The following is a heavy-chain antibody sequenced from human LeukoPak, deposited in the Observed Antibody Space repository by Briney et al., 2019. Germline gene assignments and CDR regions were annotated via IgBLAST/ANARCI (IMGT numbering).Heavy chain of an antibody. V-gene: IGHV3-30*02. J-gene: IGHJ4*02. CDR1: GFTFSSYG. CDR2: IRYDGSNK. CDR3: AKDRAPFNPPTIITFDY. D-gene: IGHD3-22*01. Sequence: PGGSLRLSCAASGFTFSSYGMHWVRQAPGKGLEWVAFIRYDGSNKYYADSVKGRFTISRDNSKNTLYLQMNSLRAEDTAVYYCAKDRAPFNPPTIITFDYWGQGTLVTVSS.